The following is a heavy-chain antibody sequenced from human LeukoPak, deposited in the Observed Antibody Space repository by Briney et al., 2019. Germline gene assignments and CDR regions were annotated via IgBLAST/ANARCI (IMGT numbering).Heavy chain of an antibody. CDR3: ARGAGAGFHY. V-gene: IGHV4-59*11. D-gene: IGHD7-27*01. CDR1: GGSISSHY. Sequence: PSETLSLTCTVSGGSISSHYWSWIRQPPGKGLEWIGYIYYSGSTNYNPSLKSRVTISVDTSKNQFSLKLSSVTAADTAVYYCARGAGAGFHYWGQGTLVTVSS. J-gene: IGHJ4*02. CDR2: IYYSGST.